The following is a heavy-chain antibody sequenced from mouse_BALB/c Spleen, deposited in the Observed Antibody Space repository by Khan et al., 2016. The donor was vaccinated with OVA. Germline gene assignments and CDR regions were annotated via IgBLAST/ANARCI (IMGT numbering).Heavy chain of an antibody. CDR1: GYTFTDSD. Sequence: QVQLKQSGAELVRPGVSLKISCTGSGYTFTDSDMHWVTQSPAKSLEWIGVISSYYGVPDYNQKFKGKATMNVDRSSSTAYLELARLTSEAPAICYNARGRNFPYWGQGPLFTVS. J-gene: IGHJ3*01. CDR3: ARGRNFPY. V-gene: IGHV1S137*01. CDR2: ISSYYGVP.